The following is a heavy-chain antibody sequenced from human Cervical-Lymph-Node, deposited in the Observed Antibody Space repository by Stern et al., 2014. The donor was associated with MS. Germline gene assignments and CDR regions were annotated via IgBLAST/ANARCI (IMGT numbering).Heavy chain of an antibody. Sequence: EVQLEESGGGLARPGGSLRLSCAAFGFTFDDYAMSWVRQAPGKGLEWVFLISADEFKTYVADSVKGRFAISRDKSNSTLFLQMNSLRVEDTAVYYCVKDSHFGFVWGSYRDSWGQGALVTVSS. V-gene: IGHV3-23*04. CDR3: VKDSHFGFVWGSYRDS. CDR1: GFTFDDYA. D-gene: IGHD3-16*02. J-gene: IGHJ5*01. CDR2: ISADEFKT.